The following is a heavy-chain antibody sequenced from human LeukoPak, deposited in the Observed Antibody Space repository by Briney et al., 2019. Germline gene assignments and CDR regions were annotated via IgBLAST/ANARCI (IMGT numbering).Heavy chain of an antibody. CDR1: GFTFSSYA. CDR3: ARDSPYIVVVPAVSYYMDV. V-gene: IGHV3-23*01. D-gene: IGHD2-2*01. Sequence: GGSLRLSCAASGFTFSSYAMSWVRQAPGKGLEWVSAISGSGGSTYYADSVKGRFTISRDNSKNTLYLQMNSLRAEDTAVYYCARDSPYIVVVPAVSYYMDVWGKGTTVTVSS. J-gene: IGHJ6*03. CDR2: ISGSGGST.